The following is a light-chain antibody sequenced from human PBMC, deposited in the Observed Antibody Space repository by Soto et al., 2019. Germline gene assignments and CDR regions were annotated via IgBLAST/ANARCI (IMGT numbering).Light chain of an antibody. Sequence: EIVMTQSPATLSVSPGERATLSCRASQSVSGNLAWYQQKPGQAPRLLIYAASTRAPGIPARFSGSGSGTEFTRTISSRQSEDFAVYYCQQYNNWPPSTVGPGTKVDIK. CDR1: QSVSGN. CDR3: QQYNNWPPST. CDR2: AAS. V-gene: IGKV3-15*01. J-gene: IGKJ3*01.